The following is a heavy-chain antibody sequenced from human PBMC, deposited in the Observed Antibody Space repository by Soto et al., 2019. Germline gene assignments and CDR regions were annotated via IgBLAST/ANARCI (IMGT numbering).Heavy chain of an antibody. D-gene: IGHD2-8*01. J-gene: IGHJ6*02. CDR3: ARQEVPQWFTKGYYGMDV. CDR2: INHRGNT. Sequence: QVQLQQWGAGLSKPSETLSLTCAVYGGSFSGYYWTWIRQPPGKGLEWIGEINHRGNTNYNPSLKSRGTISVDTSKNQFSLKLTSVTAADTAVYYCARQEVPQWFTKGYYGMDVWDQGTTVTVSS. V-gene: IGHV4-34*01. CDR1: GGSFSGYY.